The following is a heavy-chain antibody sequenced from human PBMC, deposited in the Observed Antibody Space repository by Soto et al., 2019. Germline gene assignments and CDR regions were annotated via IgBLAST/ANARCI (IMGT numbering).Heavy chain of an antibody. D-gene: IGHD3-10*01. V-gene: IGHV3-23*01. CDR1: GFTFDNYA. J-gene: IGHJ5*01. CDR3: AKDYGVRGIMTNLFDS. CDR2: ISGSGDRT. Sequence: EVQLLESGGGSVQPGGSLRISCTASGFTFDNYAMAWVRQAPGKGLEWVAGISGSGDRTNYVDSVKGRFTISRDNSKNRLYLQMKSLRAEDTALYYCAKDYGVRGIMTNLFDSWGRGTLVAVSS.